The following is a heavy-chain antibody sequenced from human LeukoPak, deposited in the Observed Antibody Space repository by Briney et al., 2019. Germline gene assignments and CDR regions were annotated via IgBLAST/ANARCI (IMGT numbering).Heavy chain of an antibody. CDR2: IKSKTDGGTT. V-gene: IGHV3-15*01. Sequence: GGSLRLSCAASGFTFSNAWMNWVRQGPGKGLEWVGRIKSKTDGGTTDYAAPVKGRFAISRDDSKNTLYLQMNSLQTEDTAVYYCTTLLGPYYDILTGYYKYSFDYWGQGTLVTVSS. D-gene: IGHD3-9*01. J-gene: IGHJ4*02. CDR1: GFTFSNAW. CDR3: TTLLGPYYDILTGYYKYSFDY.